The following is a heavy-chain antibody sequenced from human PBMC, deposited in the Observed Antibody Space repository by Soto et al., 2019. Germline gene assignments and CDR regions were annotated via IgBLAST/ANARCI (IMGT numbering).Heavy chain of an antibody. V-gene: IGHV3-49*03. CDR1: GFTFGDYA. CDR2: IRSKAYGGTT. CDR3: TRAFLAAAAPVLGLLDI. D-gene: IGHD6-13*01. Sequence: EVQLVESGGGLVQPGRSLRLSCTASGFTFGDYAMSWFRQAPGKGLEWVGFIRSKAYGGTTEYAASVKGRFTISRDDSKSIAYLQMNSLKTDDTTVYYCTRAFLAAAAPVLGLLDILGQGTMVTVAA. J-gene: IGHJ3*02.